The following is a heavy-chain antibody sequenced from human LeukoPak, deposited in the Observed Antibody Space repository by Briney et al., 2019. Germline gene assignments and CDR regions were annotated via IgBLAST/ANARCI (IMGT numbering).Heavy chain of an antibody. Sequence: GGSLRLSCAASGFTFSSYWMSWVRQAPGKGLEWVANIKQDGSEKYYVDSVKGRFTISRDNAKNSLYLQMNSLRAEDTAVYYRARSTQLEIAARGLLDYWGQGTLVTVSS. CDR2: IKQDGSEK. CDR3: ARSTQLEIAARGLLDY. D-gene: IGHD6-6*01. V-gene: IGHV3-7*01. CDR1: GFTFSSYW. J-gene: IGHJ4*02.